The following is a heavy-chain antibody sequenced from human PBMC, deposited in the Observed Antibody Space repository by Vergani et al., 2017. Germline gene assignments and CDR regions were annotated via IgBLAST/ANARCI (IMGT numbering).Heavy chain of an antibody. CDR3: AGQTYYYDSVWVDP. CDR2: IIPIFGTA. CDR1: GGTFSSYA. J-gene: IGHJ5*02. D-gene: IGHD3-22*01. V-gene: IGHV1-69*13. Sequence: QVQLVQSGAEVKKPGSSVKVSCKASGGTFSSYAISWVRQAPGQGLEWMGRIIPIFGTANYAQKFQGRVTITADESTSKAYMELSSRRSEDTAVYYCAGQTYYYDSVWVDPWGQGTLVTVSS.